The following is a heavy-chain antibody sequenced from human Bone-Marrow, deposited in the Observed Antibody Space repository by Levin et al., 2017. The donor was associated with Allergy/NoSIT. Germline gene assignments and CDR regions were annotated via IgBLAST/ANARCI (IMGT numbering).Heavy chain of an antibody. CDR1: GGSISSYY. J-gene: IGHJ4*02. CDR3: ARDRGGYSYGPRFDY. D-gene: IGHD5-18*01. V-gene: IGHV4-59*01. Sequence: PSETLSLTCTVSGGSISSYYWSWIRQPPGKGLEWIGYIYYSGSTNYNPSLKSRVTISVDTSKNQFSLKLSSVTAADTAVYYCARDRGGYSYGPRFDYWGQGTLVTVSS. CDR2: IYYSGST.